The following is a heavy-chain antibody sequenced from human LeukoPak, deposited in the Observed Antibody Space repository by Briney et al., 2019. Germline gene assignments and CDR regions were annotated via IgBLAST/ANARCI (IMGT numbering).Heavy chain of an antibody. CDR2: ISSSSSTI. CDR3: AREGGGYCTNGVCYTGDYFDY. Sequence: GGSLRLSCAASGFTFSSYSMNWVRQAPGKGLEWVSYISSSSSTIYYADSVKGRFTISRDNAKNSLYLQMNSLRAEDTAVYYCAREGGGYCTNGVCYTGDYFDYWGRGTLVTVSS. CDR1: GFTFSSYS. V-gene: IGHV3-48*01. J-gene: IGHJ4*02. D-gene: IGHD2-8*01.